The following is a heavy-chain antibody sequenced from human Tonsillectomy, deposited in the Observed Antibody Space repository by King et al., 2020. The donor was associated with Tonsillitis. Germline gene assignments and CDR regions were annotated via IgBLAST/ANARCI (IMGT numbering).Heavy chain of an antibody. V-gene: IGHV3-33*01. CDR1: GFTFSSYG. Sequence: VQLVESGGGVGQPGRSLRLSCAASGFTFSSYGMHWVRQAPGKGLEWGAVIWYDGSNKYYADSVKGRFTISRDNSKNTLYLQMNVLSAEDTAVYYCARRRYGDFDYWGQGTLVTVSS. J-gene: IGHJ4*02. CDR3: ARRRYGDFDY. CDR2: IWYDGSNK. D-gene: IGHD4-17*01.